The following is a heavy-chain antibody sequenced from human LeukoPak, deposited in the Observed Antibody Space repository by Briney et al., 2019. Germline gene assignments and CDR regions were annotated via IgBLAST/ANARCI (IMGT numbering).Heavy chain of an antibody. J-gene: IGHJ4*02. CDR2: IYYSGST. D-gene: IGHD6-19*01. Sequence: ASETLSLTCTVSGGSMSSYYWSWIRQPPGKGLEWIGYIYYSGSTKYNPSLKSQVTISVDTSKNQFSLKLSSVTAADTAVYYCARHRSGSGWSFDYWGQGTLVTVSS. CDR1: GGSMSSYY. V-gene: IGHV4-59*08. CDR3: ARHRSGSGWSFDY.